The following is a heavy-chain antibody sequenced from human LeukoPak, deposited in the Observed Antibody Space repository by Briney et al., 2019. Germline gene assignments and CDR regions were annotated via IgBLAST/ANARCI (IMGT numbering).Heavy chain of an antibody. D-gene: IGHD3-16*02. J-gene: IGHJ4*02. CDR2: IKQDGSEK. Sequence: RGSLTQTFAASGFSFSSFWMSWVRQAPGKGLEWVANIKQDGSEKNSLDSVKGRFTFSRDNANNSLYLQMSRLRAEDTAVYYCARYIEGYFDSWGQGTLVTVSS. CDR3: ARYIEGYFDS. V-gene: IGHV3-7*01. CDR1: GFSFSSFW.